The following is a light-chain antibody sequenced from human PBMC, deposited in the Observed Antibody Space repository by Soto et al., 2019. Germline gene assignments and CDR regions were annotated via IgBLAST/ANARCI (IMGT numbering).Light chain of an antibody. CDR2: RAS. CDR1: QTISSC. J-gene: IGKJ1*01. Sequence: DIEMTQSPATLSVSVGERVTISCRASQTISSCLAWYQQKPGKAPRLLIYRASTITSGIPSRFSGSGSGTEFTLTISSLQPEDFATYYCQQNNTTPRTFGQGTKVDIK. CDR3: QQNNTTPRT. V-gene: IGKV1-5*03.